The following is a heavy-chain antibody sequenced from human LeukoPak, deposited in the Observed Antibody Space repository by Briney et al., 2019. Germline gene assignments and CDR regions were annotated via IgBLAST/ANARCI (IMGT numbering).Heavy chain of an antibody. Sequence: PGGSLRLSCAASGFDFSSCAMHWVRQAPGKGLEWVAYIRYDGDNKRYADSVKGRFTVSRDNSKDTVYLQMNSLRREDTAMYYCTKGDDYGATTRLPKFNWFDPWGQGTLVLVSS. CDR2: IRYDGDNK. D-gene: IGHD4/OR15-4a*01. V-gene: IGHV3-30*02. CDR1: GFDFSSCA. CDR3: TKGDDYGATTRLPKFNWFDP. J-gene: IGHJ5*02.